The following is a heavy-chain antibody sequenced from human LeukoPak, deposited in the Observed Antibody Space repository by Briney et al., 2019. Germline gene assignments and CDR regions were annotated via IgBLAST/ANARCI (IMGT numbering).Heavy chain of an antibody. CDR1: GYTFTSYY. V-gene: IGHV1-46*01. D-gene: IGHD1-26*01. CDR3: ARDMESGSYSDYFDY. J-gene: IGHJ4*02. CDR2: INPSGGST. Sequence: ASVKVSCKASGYTFTSYYMHWVRQAPGQGLEWMGIINPSGGSTSYAQKFQGRVTMTRDTSTSTVYMELSSLRSEDTAVYYCARDMESGSYSDYFDYWGQGTLVTVSP.